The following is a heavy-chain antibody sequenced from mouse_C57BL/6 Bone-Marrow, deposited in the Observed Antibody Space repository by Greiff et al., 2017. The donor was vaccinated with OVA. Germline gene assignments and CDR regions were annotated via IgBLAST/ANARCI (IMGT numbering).Heavy chain of an antibody. Sequence: VKLQQPGAELVMPGASVKLSCKASGYTFTSYWMHWVKQRPGQGLEWIGEIDPSDSYTNYNQKFKGKSTLTVDKSSSTAYMQLSSLTSEDSAVYYCAREGTLYYFDYWGQGTTLTVSS. J-gene: IGHJ2*01. D-gene: IGHD3-3*01. CDR2: IDPSDSYT. V-gene: IGHV1-69*01. CDR3: AREGTLYYFDY. CDR1: GYTFTSYW.